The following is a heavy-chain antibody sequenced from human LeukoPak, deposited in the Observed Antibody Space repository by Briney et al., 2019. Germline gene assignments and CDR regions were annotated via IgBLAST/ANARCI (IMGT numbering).Heavy chain of an antibody. CDR3: ARAQAGSGWYYYYYGMGV. V-gene: IGHV3-21*01. CDR1: GFTFSSYS. D-gene: IGHD6-19*01. J-gene: IGHJ6*02. Sequence: GGSLRLSCAASGFTFSSYSMNWVRQAPGKGLEWVSSISSSSSYIYYADSVKGRFTISRDNAKNSLYLQMNSLRAEDTAVYYCARAQAGSGWYYYYYGMGVWGQGTTVTVSS. CDR2: ISSSSSYI.